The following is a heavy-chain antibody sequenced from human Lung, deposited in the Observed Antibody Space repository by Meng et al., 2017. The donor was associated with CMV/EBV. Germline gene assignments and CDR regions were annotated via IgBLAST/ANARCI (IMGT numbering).Heavy chain of an antibody. Sequence: SVKVSXKASGYTFPGYYMHWVRQAPAQGLEGMGWINTNSGGTNYEQKFQGRVTMTRDTSISTAYMELSRMRSDDTAVYYCATLGGLSRACYYDYYYGMDDWGQGTXVTVSS. V-gene: IGHV1-2*02. CDR1: GYTFPGYY. D-gene: IGHD6-13*01. CDR3: ATLGGLSRACYYDYYYGMDD. J-gene: IGHJ6*02. CDR2: INTNSGGT.